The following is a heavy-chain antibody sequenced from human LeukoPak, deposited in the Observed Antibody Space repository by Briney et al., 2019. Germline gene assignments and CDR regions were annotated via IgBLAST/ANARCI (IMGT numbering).Heavy chain of an antibody. CDR3: ARVYSSSGYSWFDP. Sequence: SETLSLTCTVSGGSISTYYWNWIRQPPGKGLEWIGYIYHSGSTNYNPSLQSRVTISVDTSKNQFSLNLNSVTAADTAVYYCARVYSSSGYSWFDPWGQGTLVTVSS. D-gene: IGHD6-6*01. J-gene: IGHJ5*02. CDR2: IYHSGST. CDR1: GGSISTYY. V-gene: IGHV4-59*01.